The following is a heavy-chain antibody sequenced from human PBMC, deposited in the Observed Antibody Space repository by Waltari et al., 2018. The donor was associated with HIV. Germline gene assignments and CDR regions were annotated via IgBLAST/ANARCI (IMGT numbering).Heavy chain of an antibody. J-gene: IGHJ6*02. CDR3: ARGIAVAGRYYFYGMDV. CDR2: KNQAGSRK. D-gene: IGHD6-19*01. Sequence: EVQLVESGGGLVQPGGSLRLSCAASGFTFSNYWMRWGRQAPGKGREGGAYKNQAGSRKYYVDSGKGRLTIARDNAKNSRYLQMNSLRAEDTAVYYCARGIAVAGRYYFYGMDVWGQGTTVTVSS. V-gene: IGHV3-7*01. CDR1: GFTFSNYW.